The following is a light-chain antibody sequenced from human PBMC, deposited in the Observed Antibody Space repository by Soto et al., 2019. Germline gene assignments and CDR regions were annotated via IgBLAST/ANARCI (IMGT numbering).Light chain of an antibody. CDR3: EAWDDTLSGWV. Sequence: QAVVTQPPSASGTPGQRVTIYCSGSKSNIGVNYVYWYQQFPGTAPKRLIYRNDQRPSGIPDRFSGSKSGTSASLAISGVRSEDEADYYCEAWDDTLSGWVFGGGTQLTVL. J-gene: IGLJ3*02. V-gene: IGLV1-47*01. CDR2: RND. CDR1: KSNIGVNY.